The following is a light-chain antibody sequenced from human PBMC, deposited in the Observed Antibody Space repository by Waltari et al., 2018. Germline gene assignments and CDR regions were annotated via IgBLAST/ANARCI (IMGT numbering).Light chain of an antibody. V-gene: IGLV1-44*01. Sequence: QSVLTQPPSASGTPGQRVTISCSGSSSNIGRDTVNWYQHLPGTAPKLLIYSNDQRPSGVPARFSGSKSGTSASLAISGLQSEDEADYYCAAWDGSLSGWVFGGGTKLTVL. J-gene: IGLJ3*02. CDR1: SSNIGRDT. CDR2: SND. CDR3: AAWDGSLSGWV.